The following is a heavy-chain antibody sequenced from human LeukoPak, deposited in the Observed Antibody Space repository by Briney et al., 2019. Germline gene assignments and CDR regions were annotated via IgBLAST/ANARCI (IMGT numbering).Heavy chain of an antibody. Sequence: GGSLRPSCAASGFTFSDYSMNWVRQTPGRGLEWVSSISPGGRSISYADSVKGRFTISRDNAKNSLYLQMSSLRAEDTAVYYCASFRTGYSYYFDYWGQGILVTVSS. V-gene: IGHV3-21*01. CDR3: ASFRTGYSYYFDY. CDR1: GFTFSDYS. J-gene: IGHJ4*02. CDR2: ISPGGRSI. D-gene: IGHD3/OR15-3a*01.